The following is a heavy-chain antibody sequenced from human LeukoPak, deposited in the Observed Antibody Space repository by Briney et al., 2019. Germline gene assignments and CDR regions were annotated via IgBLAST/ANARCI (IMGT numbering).Heavy chain of an antibody. D-gene: IGHD3-9*01. CDR1: GFTFSRHN. Sequence: GGSLRLSCAASGFTFSRHNMMWVRQAPGKGLEWVSVISGSGGSTYYADSVKGRFTISRDNSKNTLYLQMNSLRAEDTAVYYCAKASHQTGYYDYWGQGTLVTVSS. CDR2: ISGSGGST. CDR3: AKASHQTGYYDY. J-gene: IGHJ4*02. V-gene: IGHV3-23*01.